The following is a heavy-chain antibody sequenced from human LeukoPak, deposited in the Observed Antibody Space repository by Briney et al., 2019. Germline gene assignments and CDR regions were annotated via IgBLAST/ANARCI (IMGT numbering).Heavy chain of an antibody. CDR2: ISGSGGST. Sequence: GGSLRLSCAASGFTFSSYAMSWVRPAPGKGLEWVSAISGSGGSTYYAGSVKGRFTISRDNSKNTLYLQMNSLRAEDTAVYYCAKDTGTMVRGVIGYFDYWGQGTLVTVSS. V-gene: IGHV3-23*01. CDR1: GFTFSSYA. J-gene: IGHJ4*02. D-gene: IGHD3-10*01. CDR3: AKDTGTMVRGVIGYFDY.